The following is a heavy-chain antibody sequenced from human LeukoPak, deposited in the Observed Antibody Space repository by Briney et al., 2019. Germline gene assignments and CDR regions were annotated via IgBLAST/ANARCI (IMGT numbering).Heavy chain of an antibody. CDR2: INHSGST. J-gene: IGHJ5*02. CDR1: DDSITIYY. V-gene: IGHV4-34*01. D-gene: IGHD3-10*01. CDR3: ARRPDYYGSGSYYPNWFDP. Sequence: SETLSLTCTVSDDSITIYYWSWIRQPPGKGLEWIGEINHSGSTNYNPSLKSRVTISVDTSKNQFSLKLSSVTAADTAVYYCARRPDYYGSGSYYPNWFDPWGQGTLVTVSS.